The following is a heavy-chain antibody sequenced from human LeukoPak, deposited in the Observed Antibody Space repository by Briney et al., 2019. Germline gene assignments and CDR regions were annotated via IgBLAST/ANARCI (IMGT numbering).Heavy chain of an antibody. CDR3: ARDLLGLHDF. CDR2: ISSSGSTI. D-gene: IGHD1-26*01. CDR1: GFTFSSYE. J-gene: IGHJ4*02. Sequence: GGSLRLSCAASGFTFSSYEMNWVRQAPGKGLEWVSYISSSGSTIFYADSVKGRFTISKDNAKNSLYLQMTSLRAEDTAVYYCARDLLGLHDFWGQGTPVTVSS. V-gene: IGHV3-48*03.